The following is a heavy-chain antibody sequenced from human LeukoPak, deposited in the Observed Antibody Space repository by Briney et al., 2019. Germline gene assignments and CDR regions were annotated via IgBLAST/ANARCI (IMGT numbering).Heavy chain of an antibody. J-gene: IGHJ5*02. Sequence: GESLKISSKGSGYSFTSYWIGWVRQMPGKGLEWMGIIYPGDSDTRYSPSFQGQVTISADKTICTAYLQSSSLTATDTAMYYCARRRDGGNRDWFDPWGQGTLVTVSS. V-gene: IGHV5-51*01. CDR3: ARRRDGGNRDWFDP. CDR1: GYSFTSYW. D-gene: IGHD4-23*01. CDR2: IYPGDSDT.